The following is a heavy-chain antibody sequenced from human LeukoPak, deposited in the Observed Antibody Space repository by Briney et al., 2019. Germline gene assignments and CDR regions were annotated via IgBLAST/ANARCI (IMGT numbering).Heavy chain of an antibody. CDR3: ARDKQWLVYGLDV. J-gene: IGHJ6*02. CDR1: GFTFSSYA. CDR2: ISQDGNSK. V-gene: IGHV3-30*01. D-gene: IGHD6-19*01. Sequence: GGSLRLSCAASGFTFSSYAMSWVRQAPGKGLYWVGVISQDGNSKYYGDSVKGRFTISRDNSRNTLYLQMNSLRGEDTAVYYCARDKQWLVYGLDVWGQGTTVTVSS.